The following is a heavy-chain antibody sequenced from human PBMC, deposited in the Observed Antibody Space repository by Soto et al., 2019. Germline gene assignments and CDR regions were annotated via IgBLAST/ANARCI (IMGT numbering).Heavy chain of an antibody. D-gene: IGHD2-2*01. Sequence: EVQLLESGGGLVQPGGSLRLSCAASGFTFSSYAMSWVRQAPGEGLEWVSSIGDSGGSTYYVDSVKGRFTISRDNAKNTRVLQMNSLRAEDTAGYFCAKFRYCSSSNCHLDCDYWGQGTLVTVSS. J-gene: IGHJ4*02. CDR3: AKFRYCSSSNCHLDCDY. CDR2: IGDSGGST. CDR1: GFTFSSYA. V-gene: IGHV3-23*01.